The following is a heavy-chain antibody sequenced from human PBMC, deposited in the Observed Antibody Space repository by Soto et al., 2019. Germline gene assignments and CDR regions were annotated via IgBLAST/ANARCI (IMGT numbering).Heavy chain of an antibody. V-gene: IGHV1-69*01. CDR1: GGTFSSYA. J-gene: IGHJ6*04. Sequence: QVQLVQSGAEVKKPGSSVKVSCKASGGTFSSYAISWVRQAPGQGLEWMGGIIPIFGTANYAQKFQGRVTITADESTSTAYMELSSLRSEDTAVYYCARGLRYCSGGSCYYYYYGMDVWGKGTTVTVSS. CDR2: IIPIFGTA. CDR3: ARGLRYCSGGSCYYYYYGMDV. D-gene: IGHD2-15*01.